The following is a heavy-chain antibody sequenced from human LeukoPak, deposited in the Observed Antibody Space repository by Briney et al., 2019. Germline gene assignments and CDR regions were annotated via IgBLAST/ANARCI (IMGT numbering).Heavy chain of an antibody. CDR1: GGTFSSYA. J-gene: IGHJ6*02. V-gene: IGHV1-69*13. D-gene: IGHD4-11*01. Sequence: ASVKVSCKASGGTFSSYAISWVRQAPGQGLEWMGGIIPSFGRANYAQKFQGRVTITADESTSTAYMELSSLRSEDTAVYYCARSVLTVNSRCYYYYYGMDFWGQGTTVTVSS. CDR3: ARSVLTVNSRCYYYYYGMDF. CDR2: IIPSFGRA.